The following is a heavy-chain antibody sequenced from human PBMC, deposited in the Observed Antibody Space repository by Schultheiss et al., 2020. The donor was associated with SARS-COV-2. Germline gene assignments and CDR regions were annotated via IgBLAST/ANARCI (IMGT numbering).Heavy chain of an antibody. Sequence: GESLKISCKGSGYSFTSYWISWVRQMPGKGLEWMGRIDPSDSYTNYSPSFQGHVTISVDKSITTAYLQWSSLKASDTAMYYCARHGGDLFDPWGQGTLVTVSS. D-gene: IGHD3-16*01. CDR1: GYSFTSYW. CDR3: ARHGGDLFDP. J-gene: IGHJ5*02. V-gene: IGHV5-10-1*01. CDR2: IDPSDSYT.